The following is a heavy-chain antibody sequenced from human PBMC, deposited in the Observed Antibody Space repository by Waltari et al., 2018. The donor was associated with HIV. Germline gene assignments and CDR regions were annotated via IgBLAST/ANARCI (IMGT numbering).Heavy chain of an antibody. D-gene: IGHD2-21*02. Sequence: QVQLVQSGAEVKKPGASVKVSCKASGYSFPSYDINWVRQASGQGLEWLGWMHPNSGNTDYAQKFQGRVPMTTNTSISTAYMELSSLRSEDTAVYYCARGIRQDCYWFDPWGQGTLVTVSS. CDR1: GYSFPSYD. J-gene: IGHJ5*02. V-gene: IGHV1-8*01. CDR2: MHPNSGNT. CDR3: ARGIRQDCYWFDP.